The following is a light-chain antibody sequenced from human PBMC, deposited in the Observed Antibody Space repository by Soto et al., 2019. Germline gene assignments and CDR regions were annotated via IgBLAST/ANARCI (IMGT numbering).Light chain of an antibody. J-gene: IGKJ1*01. CDR2: QAS. Sequence: IQITQSPSALSASVGDRVTITCRASQSINILMAWYQLKPGKAPQLLIYQASSLQSGVPSRFSGSGSGTEFTLTISSLQPDDFATYFCQQYSDYSRTFGQGTKVDIK. V-gene: IGKV1-5*03. CDR3: QQYSDYSRT. CDR1: QSINIL.